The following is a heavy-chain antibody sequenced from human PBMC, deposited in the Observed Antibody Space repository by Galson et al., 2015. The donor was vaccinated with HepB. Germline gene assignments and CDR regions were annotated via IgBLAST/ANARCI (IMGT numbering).Heavy chain of an antibody. V-gene: IGHV1-8*01. J-gene: IGHJ3*02. CDR3: ARGSRRGNAIEI. Sequence: SVKVSCKASGYSFTSFDINWVRQAPGQRPEWLGWMNPNSGYTAYAQKFQGRVTMTRDTSIMTAYIELSSLTFEDTAVYYCARGSRRGNAIEIWGQGTIVIVSS. CDR2: MNPNSGYT. CDR1: GYSFTSFD.